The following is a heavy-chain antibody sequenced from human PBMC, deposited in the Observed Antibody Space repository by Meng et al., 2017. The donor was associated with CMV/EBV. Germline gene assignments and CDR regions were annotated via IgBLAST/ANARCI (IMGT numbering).Heavy chain of an antibody. V-gene: IGHV4-34*01. CDR1: GGSFSGYY. CDR3: ARGGNWFDP. Sequence: QGQPRQWVAGLLKPSETLSLTCAVHGGSFSGYYWSWIRQPPGKGLEWIGEINHSGSTNYNPSLKSRVTISVDTSKNQFSLKLSSVTAADTAVYYCARGGNWFDPWGQGTLVTVSS. CDR2: INHSGST. J-gene: IGHJ5*02.